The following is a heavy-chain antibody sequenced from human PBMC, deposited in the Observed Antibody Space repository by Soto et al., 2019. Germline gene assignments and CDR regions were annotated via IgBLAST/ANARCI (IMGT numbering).Heavy chain of an antibody. D-gene: IGHD2-15*01. CDR3: AKDPSPTYCSDTSCFNA. Sequence: GGSLRLSCAASGFTFSSYAMSWVRQAPGKGLEWVSAISGSGGSTYYADSVKGRFTISRDNSKNTLYLQMNSLRAEDTAVYYCAKDPSPTYCSDTSCFNAWGQGTLVTVSS. CDR1: GFTFSSYA. V-gene: IGHV3-23*01. J-gene: IGHJ5*02. CDR2: ISGSGGST.